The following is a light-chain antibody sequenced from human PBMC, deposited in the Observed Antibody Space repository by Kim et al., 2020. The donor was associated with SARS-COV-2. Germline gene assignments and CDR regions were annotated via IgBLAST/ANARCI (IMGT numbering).Light chain of an antibody. Sequence: SYELTQPSSVSVSPGQTARITCSGDVLAKKYARWFQQKPGQAPILVIYKDTERPSGIPERFSGSSSGTTVTLTISGAQVEDEADYYCYSAADNSWV. CDR3: YSAADNSWV. J-gene: IGLJ3*02. V-gene: IGLV3-27*01. CDR1: VLAKKY. CDR2: KDT.